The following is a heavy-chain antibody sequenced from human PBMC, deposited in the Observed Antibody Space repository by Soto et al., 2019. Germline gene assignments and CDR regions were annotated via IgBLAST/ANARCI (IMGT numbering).Heavy chain of an antibody. CDR1: GGSISSYY. CDR2: IYYSGST. J-gene: IGHJ4*02. V-gene: IGHV4-59*01. Sequence: SETLSLTCTVSGGSISSYYWSWIRQPPGKGLEWIGYIYYSGSTNYNPSLKSRVTISVDTSKNQFSLKLSSVTAADTAVYYCASLHYDFWSGYYLNYWGQGTLVTVSS. CDR3: ASLHYDFWSGYYLNY. D-gene: IGHD3-3*01.